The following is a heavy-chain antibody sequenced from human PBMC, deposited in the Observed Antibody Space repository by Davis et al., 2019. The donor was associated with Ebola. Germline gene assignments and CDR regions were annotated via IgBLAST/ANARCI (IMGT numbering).Heavy chain of an antibody. D-gene: IGHD4-17*01. CDR3: AKDREGDYGDYLNYYGMDV. Sequence: PGGSLRLSCAASGFTFSSYAMSWVRQAPGKGLEWVSAISGSGGSTYYADSVKGRFTISRDNSKNTLYLQMNSLRAEDTAVYYCAKDREGDYGDYLNYYGMDVWGQGTTVTVSS. CDR2: ISGSGGST. CDR1: GFTFSSYA. V-gene: IGHV3-23*01. J-gene: IGHJ6*02.